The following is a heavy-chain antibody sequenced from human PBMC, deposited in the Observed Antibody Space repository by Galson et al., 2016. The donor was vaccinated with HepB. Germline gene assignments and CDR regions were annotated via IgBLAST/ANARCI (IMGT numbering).Heavy chain of an antibody. CDR1: GGTFSSHT. V-gene: IGHV1-69*01. D-gene: IGHD3-16*02. J-gene: IGHJ3*01. Sequence: SCKASGGTFSSHTISWVRQAPGQGLEWVGGIIPISVTTKYAQKFQGRVTISADESTTTAYMELSSLRSEDTAVYYCARVGGYVWGSYRSPRAVDVWGQGTMVTVSS. CDR3: ARVGGYVWGSYRSPRAVDV. CDR2: IIPISVTT.